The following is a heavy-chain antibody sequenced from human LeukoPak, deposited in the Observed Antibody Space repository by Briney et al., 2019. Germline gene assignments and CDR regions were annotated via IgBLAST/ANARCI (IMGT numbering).Heavy chain of an antibody. D-gene: IGHD3-10*01. CDR2: ISGSGGST. CDR3: AKVLNYYGSGSYRYLFDY. Sequence: GGSLRLSCAASGFTFSSYAMSWVRQAPGKGLEWVSAISGSGGSTYYADSVKGRFTISRDNSKNTLYLQMNSLRAEDTAVYYCAKVLNYYGSGSYRYLFDYWGQGTLVTVSS. V-gene: IGHV3-23*01. CDR1: GFTFSSYA. J-gene: IGHJ4*02.